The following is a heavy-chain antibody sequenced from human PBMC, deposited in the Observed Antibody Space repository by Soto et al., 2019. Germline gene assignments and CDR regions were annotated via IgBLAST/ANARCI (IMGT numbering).Heavy chain of an antibody. CDR2: ISGSGGST. CDR1: GFTFSSYA. J-gene: IGHJ6*03. D-gene: IGHD2-2*01. CDR3: AKDSVRIVVVPAAIYYYYYYMDV. V-gene: IGHV3-23*01. Sequence: PGGSLRLSCAASGFTFSSYAMSWVRQAPGKGLEWVSAISGSGGSTYYADSVKGRLTISRDNSKNTLYLQMNSLRAEDTAVYYCAKDSVRIVVVPAAIYYYYYYMDVWGKGTTVTVSS.